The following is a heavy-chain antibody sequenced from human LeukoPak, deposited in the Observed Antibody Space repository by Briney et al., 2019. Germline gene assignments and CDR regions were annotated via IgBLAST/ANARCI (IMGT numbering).Heavy chain of an antibody. CDR1: GFTFSSYA. Sequence: GGSLRLSCAASGFTFSSYAMHWVRQAPGKGLEYVSAISSNGGSTYYANSVKGRFTISRDNSKNTLYLQMGSLRAEDMAVYYCARAHSGSYGDPYYFDYWGQGTLVTVSS. CDR2: ISSNGGST. D-gene: IGHD1-26*01. CDR3: ARAHSGSYGDPYYFDY. V-gene: IGHV3-64*01. J-gene: IGHJ4*02.